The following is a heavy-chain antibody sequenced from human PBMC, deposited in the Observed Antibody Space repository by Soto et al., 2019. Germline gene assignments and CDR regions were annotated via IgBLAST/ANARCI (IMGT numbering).Heavy chain of an antibody. D-gene: IGHD3-22*01. CDR1: GGTFSSYA. V-gene: IGHV1-69*12. CDR2: IIPICGTA. Sequence: QVQLVQSGAEVKKPGSSVKVSCKASGGTFSSYAISWVRQAPGQGLEWMGGIIPICGTANYAQKFQGRVTVTADESTSTAYMELSSLRSEATAVYYCAIDGYYYDSSGYYYYFDYWGQGTLVTVSS. CDR3: AIDGYYYDSSGYYYYFDY. J-gene: IGHJ4*02.